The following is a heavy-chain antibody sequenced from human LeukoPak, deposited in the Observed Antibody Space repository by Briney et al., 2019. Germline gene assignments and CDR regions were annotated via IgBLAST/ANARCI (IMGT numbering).Heavy chain of an antibody. Sequence: GGSLRLSCAASGFIFSNAWMSWVRQAPGKGLEWVGHIKSKTDGGTTDYAAPVKGRFTISRDDSKNTLYLQMNSLRTEDTAVYYCVREGRRDGYNLGLDYWGQGTLVTVSS. CDR1: GFIFSNAW. J-gene: IGHJ4*02. CDR2: IKSKTDGGTT. D-gene: IGHD5-24*01. CDR3: VREGRRDGYNLGLDY. V-gene: IGHV3-15*01.